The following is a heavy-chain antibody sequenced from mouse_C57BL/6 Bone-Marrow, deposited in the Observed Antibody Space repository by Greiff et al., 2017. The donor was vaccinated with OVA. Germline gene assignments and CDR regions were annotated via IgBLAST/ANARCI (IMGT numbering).Heavy chain of an antibody. Sequence: VQLQQSGPELVKPGASVKISCKASGYTFTDYYMNWVKQSHGKSLEWIGDINPNNGGTSYNQKFKGKATLTVDKSSSTAYMELRSLTSEDSAVYYCARRVPLFYYGNFDWYFDVWGTGTTVTVSS. V-gene: IGHV1-26*01. CDR2: INPNNGGT. D-gene: IGHD2-1*01. J-gene: IGHJ1*03. CDR3: ARRVPLFYYGNFDWYFDV. CDR1: GYTFTDYY.